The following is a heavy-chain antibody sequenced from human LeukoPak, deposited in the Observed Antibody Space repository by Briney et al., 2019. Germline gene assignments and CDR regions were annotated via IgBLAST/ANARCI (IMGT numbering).Heavy chain of an antibody. CDR3: ATGYLGYYYDSSGLT. D-gene: IGHD3-22*01. CDR1: GYTLTELS. J-gene: IGHJ5*02. CDR2: FDPEDGET. Sequence: ASVKVSFKVSGYTLTELSMHWVRQAPGKGLEWMGGFDPEDGETIYAQKFQGRVTMTEDTSTDTAYMELSSQRSEDTAVYYCATGYLGYYYDSSGLTWGQGTLVTVSS. V-gene: IGHV1-24*01.